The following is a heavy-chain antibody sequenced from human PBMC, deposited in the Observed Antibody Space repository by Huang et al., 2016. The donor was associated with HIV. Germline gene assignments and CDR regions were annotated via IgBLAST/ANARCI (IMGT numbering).Heavy chain of an antibody. D-gene: IGHD3-10*01. J-gene: IGHJ4*02. CDR2: ISGDNVST. V-gene: IGHV1-18*04. CDR3: ARTKGKFDF. Sequence: QIHLVQSGPEVKQPGASVKVSCKASGYKFHIYEITWVLQTPGQGLEWMGWISGDNVSTRFAQQFQDRLTMTTDVSTSTAYLELRSLRLDDTAVYYCARTKGKFDFWGQGALVTVSS. CDR1: GYKFHIYE.